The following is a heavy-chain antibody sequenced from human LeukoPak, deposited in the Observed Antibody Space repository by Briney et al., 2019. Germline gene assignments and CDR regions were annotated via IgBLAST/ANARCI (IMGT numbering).Heavy chain of an antibody. D-gene: IGHD3-3*01. V-gene: IGHV3-23*01. CDR2: ISGSGGTT. CDR3: AKDSRRDHYDLVGPGLSYYYGVDV. J-gene: IGHJ6*02. CDR1: GFAFRSYA. Sequence: PGGSLRLSCAASGFAFRSYAMNWVRQAPGKGLEWVSGISGSGGTTYYTDSVKGRFTISRDNPKNTLYLQMNRLRVDDTAVYYCAKDSRRDHYDLVGPGLSYYYGVDVWGRGTTVTVSS.